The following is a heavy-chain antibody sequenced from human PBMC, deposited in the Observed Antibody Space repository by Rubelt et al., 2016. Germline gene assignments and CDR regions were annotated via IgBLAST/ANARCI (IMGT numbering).Heavy chain of an antibody. CDR3: ARMGHFDTSGYYGYVQD. Sequence: VQLVESGGGLVQPGRSLRLSCAASGFTFSSYGMHWVRQAPGKGLEWVAIVSFDGTNEHYADSVRGRFTISRHNAKNTLYLQMNRLRAEDTAVYYCARMGHFDTSGYYGYVQDWGQGTLVTVSS. V-gene: IGHV3-30*03. D-gene: IGHD3-22*01. J-gene: IGHJ1*01. CDR1: GFTFSSYG. CDR2: VSFDGTNE.